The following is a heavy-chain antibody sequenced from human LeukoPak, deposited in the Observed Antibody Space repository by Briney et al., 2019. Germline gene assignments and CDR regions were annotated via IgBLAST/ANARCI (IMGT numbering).Heavy chain of an antibody. V-gene: IGHV3-23*01. Sequence: PGGSLRLSCAASGFTFSSYAMSWVRQAPRKGLEWVSGISGSGGSTFYADSVKGRFTISRDNSRNTLHLQMNSLRAEDTAVYYCAKVYYDSVGYYSPFDYWGQGTLVTVSS. J-gene: IGHJ4*02. D-gene: IGHD3-22*01. CDR1: GFTFSSYA. CDR3: AKVYYDSVGYYSPFDY. CDR2: ISGSGGST.